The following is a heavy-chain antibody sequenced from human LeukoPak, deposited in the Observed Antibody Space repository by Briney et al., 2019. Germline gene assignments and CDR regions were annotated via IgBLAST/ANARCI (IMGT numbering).Heavy chain of an antibody. D-gene: IGHD2-15*01. Sequence: GGSLRLSCAASGFTFDDYAMHWVRQAPGKGLEWVSGISWNSGSIGYVDSVKGRFTISRDNAKNSLYLQMNSLRAEDTAVYYCARDYGEVVAARQDYWGQGTLVTVSS. CDR3: ARDYGEVVAARQDY. V-gene: IGHV3-9*01. CDR1: GFTFDDYA. J-gene: IGHJ4*02. CDR2: ISWNSGSI.